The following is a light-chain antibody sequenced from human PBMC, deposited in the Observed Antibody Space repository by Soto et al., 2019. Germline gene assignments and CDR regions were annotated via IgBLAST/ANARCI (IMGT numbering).Light chain of an antibody. CDR2: GAS. CDR1: QSVSSN. V-gene: IGKV3-15*01. CDR3: QHYNNWPRT. J-gene: IGKJ1*01. Sequence: EIVLTQSPATLSLSPGERATLSCRASQSVSSNLAWYQQRPGQAPRLLMSGASTRATGVPDRFSGSGSGTEFSLTISSLQSEDSAVYYCQHYNNWPRTFGQGTNVDI.